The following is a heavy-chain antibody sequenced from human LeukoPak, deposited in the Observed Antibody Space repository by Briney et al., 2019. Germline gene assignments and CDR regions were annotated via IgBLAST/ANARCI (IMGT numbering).Heavy chain of an antibody. Sequence: PGGSLRLSCAASGFTFSSYGMSWVRQAPGKGLEWVSAISGSGGNTYYADSVKGRFTISRENSQNTLYLQMTSLRAKYTAVYSCARPAIAAARIYYSMDVWGKGTTVTVSS. CDR2: ISGSGGNT. D-gene: IGHD6-13*01. J-gene: IGHJ6*03. CDR3: ARPAIAAARIYYSMDV. V-gene: IGHV3-23*01. CDR1: GFTFSSYG.